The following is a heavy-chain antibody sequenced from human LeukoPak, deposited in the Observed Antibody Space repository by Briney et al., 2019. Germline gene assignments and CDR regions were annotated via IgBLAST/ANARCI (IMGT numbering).Heavy chain of an antibody. CDR1: GGSFSGYY. D-gene: IGHD3-22*01. J-gene: IGHJ4*02. Sequence: SETLSLTCAVYGGSFSGYYWSWIRQPPGKGLEWIGEINHSGSTNYNPSLKSRVTISVDTSKNQFSLKLSSVTAADTAVYYCARAFYYYDSSGYFIPPYFDYWGQGTPVTVSS. CDR2: INHSGST. CDR3: ARAFYYYDSSGYFIPPYFDY. V-gene: IGHV4-34*01.